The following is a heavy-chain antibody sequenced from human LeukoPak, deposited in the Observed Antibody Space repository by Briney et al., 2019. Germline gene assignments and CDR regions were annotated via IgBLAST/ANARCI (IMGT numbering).Heavy chain of an antibody. V-gene: IGHV1-2*02. D-gene: IGHD3-10*01. CDR3: ARDGEYGTGSYYRGCFDY. Sequence: GASVTVSCKASGYSFTAFYIHWARQAPGQGLEWMGWIHPRSGETNYAYKFRGRVTMTRDTSISTAYMDLGSLGSDDTAVYYCARDGEYGTGSYYRGCFDYWGQGILVTVSS. J-gene: IGHJ4*02. CDR2: IHPRSGET. CDR1: GYSFTAFY.